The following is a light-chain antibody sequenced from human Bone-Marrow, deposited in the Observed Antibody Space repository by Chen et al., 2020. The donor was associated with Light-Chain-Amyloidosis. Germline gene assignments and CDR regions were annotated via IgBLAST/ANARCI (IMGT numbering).Light chain of an antibody. CDR2: EDK. CDR3: QAWASSTVI. V-gene: IGLV3-1*01. CDR1: KLGDRY. J-gene: IGLJ2*01. Sequence: SYELTQPPSVSVSPGQTASITCSGDKLGDRYTYWYQLKSGQSPVLVIYEDKKRPSGIPERFSGSNSGNTATLTISGTQPMDEADYYCQAWASSTVIFGGGTKLTVL.